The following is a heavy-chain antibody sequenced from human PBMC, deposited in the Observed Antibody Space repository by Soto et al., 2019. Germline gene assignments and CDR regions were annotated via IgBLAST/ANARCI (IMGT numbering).Heavy chain of an antibody. V-gene: IGHV4-30-2*01. CDR3: ARVGGINWFDP. CDR1: GGSISSGGYS. Sequence: SETLSLTCAVSGGSISSGGYSWSWIRQPPGKGPEWIGYIYHSGSTYYNPSLKSRVTISVDRSKNQFSLKLSSVTAADTAVYYCARVGGINWFDPWGQGTLVTVSS. CDR2: IYHSGST. J-gene: IGHJ5*02. D-gene: IGHD3-16*01.